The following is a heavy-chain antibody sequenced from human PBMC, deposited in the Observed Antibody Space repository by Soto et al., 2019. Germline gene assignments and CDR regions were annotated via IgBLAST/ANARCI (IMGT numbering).Heavy chain of an antibody. V-gene: IGHV1-2*02. CDR2: INPNSGGT. J-gene: IGHJ4*02. D-gene: IGHD1-26*01. CDR3: ARAVRIVGATGDTRIGGY. Sequence: QVQLVQSGAEVKKPGASVKVSCKASGYTFTGYYMHWVRQAPGQGLEWMGWINPNSGGTNYAQKFQGRVTMTRATSISTGFMGLGRLRSDDTAVYYCARAVRIVGATGDTRIGGYWVRGTLVTDSS. CDR1: GYTFTGYY.